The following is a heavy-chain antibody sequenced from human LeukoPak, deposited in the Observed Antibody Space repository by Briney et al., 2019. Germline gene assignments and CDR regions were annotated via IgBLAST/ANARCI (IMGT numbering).Heavy chain of an antibody. CDR1: GGSITSSSYY. CDR3: ARGSNSKRGFYYMDV. CDR2: IYHSGST. J-gene: IGHJ6*03. D-gene: IGHD4-23*01. Sequence: SETLSLTCTVSGGSITSSSYYWGWIRQPPGKGLEWIGSIYHSGSTFYNPSLKSRVTISVDTSKNQFSLKLSSVTAADTAVYYCARGSNSKRGFYYMDVWGKGTTVTVSS. V-gene: IGHV4-39*07.